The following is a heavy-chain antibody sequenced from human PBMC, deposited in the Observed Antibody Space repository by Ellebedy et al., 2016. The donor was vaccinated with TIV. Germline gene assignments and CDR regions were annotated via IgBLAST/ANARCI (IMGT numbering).Heavy chain of an antibody. Sequence: SETLSLTXTVSGGSISSSSYYWGWIRQPPGKGLEWIGSIYYSGSTYYNPSLKSRVTISVDTSKNQFSLKLSSVTAADTAVYYCARDRLERRVNWFDPWGQGTLVTVSS. CDR2: IYYSGST. J-gene: IGHJ5*02. CDR3: ARDRLERRVNWFDP. CDR1: GGSISSSSYY. D-gene: IGHD1-1*01. V-gene: IGHV4-39*07.